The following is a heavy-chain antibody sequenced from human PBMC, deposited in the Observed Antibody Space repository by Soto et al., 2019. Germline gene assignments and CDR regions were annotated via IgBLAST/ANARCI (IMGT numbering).Heavy chain of an antibody. D-gene: IGHD3-10*01. CDR3: ARGSSVSSGSYYISYYYYYMDV. Sequence: ASVKVSCKASGYTFTSYDINWVRQATGQELEWMGWMNPNSGNTGYAQKFQGRVTMTRNTSISTAYMELSSLRSEDTAVYYCARGSSVSSGSYYISYYYYYMDVWGKGTTVTVSS. CDR1: GYTFTSYD. CDR2: MNPNSGNT. J-gene: IGHJ6*03. V-gene: IGHV1-8*01.